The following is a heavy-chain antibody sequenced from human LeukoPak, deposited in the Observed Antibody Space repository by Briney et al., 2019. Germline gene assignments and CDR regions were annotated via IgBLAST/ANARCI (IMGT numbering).Heavy chain of an antibody. CDR1: GFTFSSYW. D-gene: IGHD3-9*01. CDR3: ARLHYDILTGYYGVFDY. CDR2: IKQDGSEK. V-gene: IGHV3-7*03. J-gene: IGHJ4*02. Sequence: GGSLRLSCAASGFTFSSYWMSWVRQAPGKGLEWVANIKQDGSEKYYVGSVKGRFTISRDNAKNSLYLQMNSLRAEDTAVYYCARLHYDILTGYYGVFDYWGQGTLVTVSS.